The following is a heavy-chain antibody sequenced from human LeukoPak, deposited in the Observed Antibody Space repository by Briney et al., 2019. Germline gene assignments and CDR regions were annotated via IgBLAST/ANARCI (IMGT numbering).Heavy chain of an antibody. Sequence: GGSLRLSCAASGFTFSSYAMHWVRQAPGKGLEWVAVISYDGSNKYYADSVKGRFTISRDNSKNTLYLQMNSLRAEDTAVYYCARDGGSGSYWTRVPYYYYGMDVWGQGTTVTVSS. J-gene: IGHJ6*02. V-gene: IGHV3-30*04. CDR3: ARDGGSGSYWTRVPYYYYGMDV. CDR1: GFTFSSYA. CDR2: ISYDGSNK. D-gene: IGHD1-26*01.